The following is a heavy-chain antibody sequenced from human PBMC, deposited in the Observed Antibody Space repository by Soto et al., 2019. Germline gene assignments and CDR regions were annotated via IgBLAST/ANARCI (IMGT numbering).Heavy chain of an antibody. CDR1: GGSFSGYY. V-gene: IGHV4-34*01. Sequence: PSETLSLTCAVYGGSFSGYYWSWIRQPPGKGLEWIGEINHSGSTNYNPSLKSRVTISVDTSKNQFSLKLSSVTAADTAVYYCARGRRIQPWFTPVSGMDVWGQGTTVTVSS. CDR2: INHSGST. D-gene: IGHD5-18*01. CDR3: ARGRRIQPWFTPVSGMDV. J-gene: IGHJ6*02.